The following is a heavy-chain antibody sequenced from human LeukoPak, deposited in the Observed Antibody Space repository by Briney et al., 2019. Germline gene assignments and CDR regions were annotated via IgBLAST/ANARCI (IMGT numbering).Heavy chain of an antibody. D-gene: IGHD6-13*01. CDR3: ARESDSSYYYYGMDV. Sequence: SETLSLTCAVYGGSFSGYYWSWIRQPPGKGREWIGEINHSGSTNYNPSLKSRVTISVDTSKNQFSLKLSSVTAADTAVYYCARESDSSYYYYGMDVWGQGTTVTVSS. CDR2: INHSGST. V-gene: IGHV4-34*01. CDR1: GGSFSGYY. J-gene: IGHJ6*02.